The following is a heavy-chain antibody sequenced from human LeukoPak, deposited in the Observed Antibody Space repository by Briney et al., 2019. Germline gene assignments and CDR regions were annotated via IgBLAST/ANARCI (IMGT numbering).Heavy chain of an antibody. D-gene: IGHD2-2*01. CDR3: ARNSGGIVVVPTAAPDY. CDR1: GYTFTGYY. Sequence: ASVKVSCKASGYTFTGYYMHWVRQAPGLGLEWMGRSNPNSGGTNYAQKFQGRVTMTRDTSISTAYMELSRLRSDDTAAYYCARNSGGIVVVPTAAPDYWGQGTLVTVSS. CDR2: SNPNSGGT. V-gene: IGHV1-2*06. J-gene: IGHJ4*02.